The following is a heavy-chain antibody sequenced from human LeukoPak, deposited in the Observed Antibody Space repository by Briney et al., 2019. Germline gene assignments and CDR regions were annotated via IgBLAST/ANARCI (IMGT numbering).Heavy chain of an antibody. CDR3: ARIIAAAGADDFDI. J-gene: IGHJ3*02. CDR1: GFTVSSNY. Sequence: GGSLRLSCAASGFTVSSNYMSWVRQAPGEGLEWVSVIYSGGSTYYADSVKGRFTISRDNSKNTLYLQMNSLRAEDTAVYYCARIIAAAGADDFDIWGQGTMVTVSS. CDR2: IYSGGST. V-gene: IGHV3-53*01. D-gene: IGHD6-13*01.